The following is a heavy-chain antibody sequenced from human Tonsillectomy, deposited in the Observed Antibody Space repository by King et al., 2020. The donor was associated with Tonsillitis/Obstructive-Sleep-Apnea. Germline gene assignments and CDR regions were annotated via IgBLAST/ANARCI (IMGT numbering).Heavy chain of an antibody. J-gene: IGHJ5*02. Sequence: VTLKESGPALVKXTQTLTLTCTFSGFSLSTSGVCVSWIRQPPGKALEWLARIDWDDDKYYSTSLKTXLTXSKDTSKNXVVLTMTNMDPVDTATYYCARMXXXXTXNNWFDPWGQGXLVTVSS. V-gene: IGHV2-70*11. CDR3: ARMXXXXTXNNWFDP. CDR1: GFSLSTSGVC. CDR2: IDWDDDK.